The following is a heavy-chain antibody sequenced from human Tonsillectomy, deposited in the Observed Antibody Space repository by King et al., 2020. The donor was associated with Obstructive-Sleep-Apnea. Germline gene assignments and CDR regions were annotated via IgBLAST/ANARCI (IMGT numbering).Heavy chain of an antibody. Sequence: QLVQSGAEVKKPGASVKVSCKASGYTFTGYYIHWVRQAPGQGLEWMEWSNPNSGGTNYAQKFQGRVTMTRETSISTAYMELSMLISDDTAVYYCATVAVSTATYYFDYWGQGTLVTVSS. CDR1: GYTFTGYY. V-gene: IGHV1-2*02. CDR3: ATVAVSTATYYFDY. J-gene: IGHJ4*02. CDR2: SNPNSGGT. D-gene: IGHD4-17*01.